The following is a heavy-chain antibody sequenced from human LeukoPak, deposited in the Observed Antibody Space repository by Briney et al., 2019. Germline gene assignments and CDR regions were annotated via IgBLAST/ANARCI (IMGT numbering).Heavy chain of an antibody. D-gene: IGHD6-19*01. CDR1: GYTFTGYY. V-gene: IGHV1-2*04. J-gene: IGHJ4*02. Sequence: ASVKVSCKASGYTFTGYYMHWVRQAPGHGLEWMGWINPNSGGTNYAQKFQGWVTMTRDTSISTAYMELSRLRSDDTAVYYCARAELYSSGWYYYWGQGTLVTVSS. CDR3: ARAELYSSGWYYY. CDR2: INPNSGGT.